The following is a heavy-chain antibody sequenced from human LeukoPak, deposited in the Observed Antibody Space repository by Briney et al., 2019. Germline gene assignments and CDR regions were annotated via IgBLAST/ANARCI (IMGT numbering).Heavy chain of an antibody. CDR3: ARDCSGGSSYSDYYYGMDV. D-gene: IGHD2-15*01. CDR2: MNPNSGNT. V-gene: IGHV1-8*03. CDR1: GYTFTSYD. J-gene: IGHJ6*02. Sequence: ASVKVSCKASGYTFTSYDINWVRQATGQGLEWMGWMNPNSGNTGYAQKFQGRVTITRNTSISTAYMELSSLRSEDTAVYYCARDCSGGSSYSDYYYGMDVWGQGTTVTVSS.